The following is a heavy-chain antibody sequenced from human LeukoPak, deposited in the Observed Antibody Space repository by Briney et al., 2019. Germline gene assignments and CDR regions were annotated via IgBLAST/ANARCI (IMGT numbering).Heavy chain of an antibody. CDR2: ISSSSSYI. CDR3: ARDLGTTVTSRGTFDP. J-gene: IGHJ5*02. D-gene: IGHD4-17*01. CDR1: GFTFSSYN. V-gene: IGHV3-21*01. Sequence: GGSLRLSCAASGFTFSSYNMNWVRQAPGKGLEWVSSISSSSSYIYYAGSVKGRFTISRDNAENSLYLQMNSLRAEDTAVYYCARDLGTTVTSRGTFDPWGQGTLVIVSS.